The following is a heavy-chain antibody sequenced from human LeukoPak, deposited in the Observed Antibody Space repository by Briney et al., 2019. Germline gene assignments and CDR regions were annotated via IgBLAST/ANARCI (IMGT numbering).Heavy chain of an antibody. CDR1: GFTFSAYW. J-gene: IGHJ4*02. CDR2: IYGDAVSM. Sequence: GGSLRLSCAVSGFTFSAYWMHWVREVPGKGLGWVSRIYGDAVSMSYADSVKGRFTISRDNEKNTLYVQMNRLRPEDTAVYYCARVGCSGGSCIDYWGQGTLVTVSS. CDR3: ARVGCSGGSCIDY. V-gene: IGHV3-74*01. D-gene: IGHD2-15*01.